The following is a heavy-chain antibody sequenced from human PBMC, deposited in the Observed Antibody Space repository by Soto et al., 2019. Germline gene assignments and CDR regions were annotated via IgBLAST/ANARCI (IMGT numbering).Heavy chain of an antibody. CDR3: AREGSKNYDFWSGYSNWFDP. CDR2: FNPTSGST. Sequence: ASVKVSCKASGYTFINYYIHWVRQAPGQGLEGMGIFNPTSGSTNYAQKFQGRVTLTMDTSTRTVYMELSSLRFDDTAVYYCAREGSKNYDFWSGYSNWFDPWGQGTLVTVS. V-gene: IGHV1-46*01. D-gene: IGHD3-3*01. J-gene: IGHJ5*02. CDR1: GYTFINYY.